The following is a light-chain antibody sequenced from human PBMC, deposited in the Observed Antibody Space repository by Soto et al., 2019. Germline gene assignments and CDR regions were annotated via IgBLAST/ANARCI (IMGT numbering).Light chain of an antibody. CDR1: QSISSW. J-gene: IGKJ4*01. CDR3: QQYNSYVLT. V-gene: IGKV1-5*01. Sequence: MTQSPLSLSASVGDRVTITCRASQSISSWLAWYQQKPGKAPKLLIYDASSLESGVPSRFSGSGSGTEFTLTISSLQPDDFATYYCQQYNSYVLTFGGGTKVDIK. CDR2: DAS.